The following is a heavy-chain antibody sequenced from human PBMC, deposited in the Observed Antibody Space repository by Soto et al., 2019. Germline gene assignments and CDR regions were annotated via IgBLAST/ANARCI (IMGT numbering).Heavy chain of an antibody. V-gene: IGHV3-23*01. Sequence: EVQLLESGGGLVQPGGSLRLSCAASGFIFSSYAMSWVRQAPGKGLEWVSAISGSGGSTYYADSVKGRFIISRDNSKNTLYLQMNSLRAEDTAVYYCAKLYSSSSGVYWGQGTLVTVSS. D-gene: IGHD6-6*01. CDR2: ISGSGGST. CDR3: AKLYSSSSGVY. J-gene: IGHJ4*02. CDR1: GFIFSSYA.